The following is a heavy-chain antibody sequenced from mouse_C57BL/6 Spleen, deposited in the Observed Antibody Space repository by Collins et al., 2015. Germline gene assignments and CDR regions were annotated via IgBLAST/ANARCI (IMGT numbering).Heavy chain of an antibody. D-gene: IGHD4-1*01. CDR1: GYSITSGYY. Sequence: DVQLQESGPGLVKPSQSLSLTCSVTGYSITSGYYWNWIRQFPGNKLEWMGYISYDGSNNYNPSLKNRISITRDTSKNQFFLKLNSVTTEDTATYYCARDSGMDAMDYWGQGTSVTVSS. CDR3: ARDSGMDAMDY. CDR2: ISYDGSN. J-gene: IGHJ4*01. V-gene: IGHV3-6*01.